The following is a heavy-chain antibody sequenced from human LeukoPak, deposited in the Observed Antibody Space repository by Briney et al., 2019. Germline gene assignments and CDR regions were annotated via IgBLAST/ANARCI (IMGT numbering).Heavy chain of an antibody. CDR3: ARDYGGNSYNWFDP. CDR1: GGSISSYY. Sequence: SETLSLTCTVSGGSISSYYWSWIRQPPGKGLEWIGYIYYSGSTNYNPSLKSRVTISVDTSKNQFSLKLSSVTAADTAVYYYARDYGGNSYNWFDPWGQGTLVTVSS. V-gene: IGHV4-59*01. CDR2: IYYSGST. J-gene: IGHJ5*02. D-gene: IGHD4-23*01.